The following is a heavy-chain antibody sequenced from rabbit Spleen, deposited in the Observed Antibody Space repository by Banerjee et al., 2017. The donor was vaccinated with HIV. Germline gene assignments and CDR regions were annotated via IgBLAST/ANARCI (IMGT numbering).Heavy chain of an antibody. V-gene: IGHV1S45*01. CDR2: IYAGSSGNT. CDR3: ARDTGTSFSTYGMDL. Sequence: QEQLVESGGGLVRPEGSLKLSCTASGFSFSNKAVMCWVRQAPGKGLEWIACIYAGSSGNTYSATWAKGRFTISKTSSTTVTLQMTSLTAADTATYFCARDTGTSFSTYGMDLWGPGTLVTVS. CDR1: GFSFSNKAV. D-gene: IGHD8-1*01. J-gene: IGHJ6*01.